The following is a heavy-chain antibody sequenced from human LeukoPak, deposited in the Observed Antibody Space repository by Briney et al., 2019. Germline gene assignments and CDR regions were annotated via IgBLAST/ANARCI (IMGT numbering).Heavy chain of an antibody. Sequence: SETLSLTCAVYGGSFSGYYWSWIRQPPGKGLERIGEINHSGSTNYNPSLKSRVTISVDTSKNQFSLKLSSVTAADTAVYYCARAAEYLGYWGQGTLVTVSS. J-gene: IGHJ4*02. CDR3: ARAAEYLGY. CDR1: GGSFSGYY. V-gene: IGHV4-34*01. CDR2: INHSGST.